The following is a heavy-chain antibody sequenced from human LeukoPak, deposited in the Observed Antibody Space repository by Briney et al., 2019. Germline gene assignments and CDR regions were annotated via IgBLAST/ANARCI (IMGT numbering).Heavy chain of an antibody. CDR3: ARADRAVAGTDFDY. J-gene: IGHJ4*02. V-gene: IGHV1-2*02. Sequence: ASVEVSCKAPGYTFTGYYMHWVRQAPGQGLEWMGWINPNSGGTNYAQKFQGRVTMTRDTSISTAYMELSRLRSDDTAVYYCARADRAVAGTDFDYWGQGTLVTVSS. CDR2: INPNSGGT. D-gene: IGHD6-19*01. CDR1: GYTFTGYY.